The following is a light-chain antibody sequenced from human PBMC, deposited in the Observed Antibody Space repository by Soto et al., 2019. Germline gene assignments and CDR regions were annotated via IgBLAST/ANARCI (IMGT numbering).Light chain of an antibody. CDR3: LQHYSDPLT. CDR2: AAS. V-gene: IGKV1-17*01. Sequence: DIQMTQSPSSVSASVGDRVTITCRASQGVKTDLGWYQQKPGKAPKRLIYAASRLQSGVPSRFSGSGSRTEFTLTISSLQPEDFASYYCLQHYSDPLTFGGGTRVEIK. J-gene: IGKJ4*01. CDR1: QGVKTD.